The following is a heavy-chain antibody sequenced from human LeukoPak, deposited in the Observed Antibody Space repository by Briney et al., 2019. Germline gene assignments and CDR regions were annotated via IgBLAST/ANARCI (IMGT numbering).Heavy chain of an antibody. Sequence: GGSLRLSCAAFGFTFSSYGMHWVRQAPGKGLEWVAVISYDGSNKYYADSVKGRFTISRDNSKNTLYLQMNSLRAEDTAVYYCAKDHGGYLYDYVWGSYYFDYWGQGTLVTVSS. D-gene: IGHD3-16*01. V-gene: IGHV3-30*18. CDR1: GFTFSSYG. CDR2: ISYDGSNK. J-gene: IGHJ4*02. CDR3: AKDHGGYLYDYVWGSYYFDY.